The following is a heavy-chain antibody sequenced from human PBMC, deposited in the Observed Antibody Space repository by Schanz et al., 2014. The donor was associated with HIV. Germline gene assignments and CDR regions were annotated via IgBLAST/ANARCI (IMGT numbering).Heavy chain of an antibody. CDR3: VKAYSSGFSGAGS. CDR1: GFTFSGFA. D-gene: IGHD5-18*01. Sequence: QLLESGGGLVQPGGLLRLSCAASGFTFSGFAMSWVRQTPGKGLEWVSTISGSDGDTYYADSVKGRFTISRDNSRNALYLHMNSLRADDTAIYYCVKAYSSGFSGAGSWGQGALVTASS. J-gene: IGHJ5*02. V-gene: IGHV3-23*01. CDR2: ISGSDGDT.